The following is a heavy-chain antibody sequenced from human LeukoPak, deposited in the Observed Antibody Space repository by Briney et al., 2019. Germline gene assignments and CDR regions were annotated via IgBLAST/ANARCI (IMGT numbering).Heavy chain of an antibody. Sequence: GSLRLSCPAPGFPFSSYGMHWVRQAPGKGLEWVAFIRYDGSNKYYADSVKGRVTISRDNSKNTLYLQMNSLRAEHTAVYYCAKAATVVNVFDFWGQGTLVTVSS. V-gene: IGHV3-30*02. CDR2: IRYDGSNK. CDR3: AKAATVVNVFDF. D-gene: IGHD4-23*01. CDR1: GFPFSSYG. J-gene: IGHJ4*02.